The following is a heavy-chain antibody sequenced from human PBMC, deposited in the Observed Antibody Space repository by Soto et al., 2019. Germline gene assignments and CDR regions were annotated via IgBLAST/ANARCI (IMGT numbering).Heavy chain of an antibody. J-gene: IGHJ4*02. CDR3: ARETGLGVAAAGSFDS. V-gene: IGHV3-30*04. CDR1: GFTFSNYP. CDR2: ISYDGTRK. Sequence: QVQLVESGGGVVQPGKSLRLSCAASGFTFSNYPMNWVRQAPGKGLEWVSVISYDGTRKYYADSVKGRFTISRDNSKNTPYLQMNSLRPEDTAVYYCARETGLGVAAAGSFDSWGQGARVTVSS. D-gene: IGHD6-13*01.